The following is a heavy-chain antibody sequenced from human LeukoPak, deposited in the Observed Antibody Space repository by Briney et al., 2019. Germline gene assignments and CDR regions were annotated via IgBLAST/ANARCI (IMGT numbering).Heavy chain of an antibody. CDR2: IKQDGSEK. CDR1: GFMFSSYW. V-gene: IGHV3-7*01. CDR3: ARGRGVIYRYCFDY. D-gene: IGHD3-10*01. Sequence: PGGSLRLSCAASGFMFSSYWMSWVRQAPGKGLEWVADIKQDGSEKYYVDSVKGRFTISRDNAKNSLYLQMNSLRAEDTAVYYCARGRGVIYRYCFDYWGQGTLVTVSS. J-gene: IGHJ4*02.